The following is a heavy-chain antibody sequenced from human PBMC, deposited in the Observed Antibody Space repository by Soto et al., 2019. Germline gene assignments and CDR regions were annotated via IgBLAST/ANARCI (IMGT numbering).Heavy chain of an antibody. CDR1: GFTFSGSA. Sequence: EVQLVESGGGLVQPGGSLKLSCAASGFTFSGSAMHWVRQASGKGLEWVGRIRSKANSYATAYAASVKGRFTISRDDSKNTAYLQMNSLKTEDTAVYYCTSHYYDYIWGSYRSLDYWGQGTLVTVSS. D-gene: IGHD3-16*02. J-gene: IGHJ4*02. CDR3: TSHYYDYIWGSYRSLDY. CDR2: IRSKANSYAT. V-gene: IGHV3-73*01.